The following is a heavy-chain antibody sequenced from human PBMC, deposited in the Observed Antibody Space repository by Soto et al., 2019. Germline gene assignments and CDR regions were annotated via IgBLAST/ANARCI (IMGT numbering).Heavy chain of an antibody. CDR2: VYYGGAIFYSGNI. J-gene: IGHJ3*02. V-gene: IGHV4-39*01. D-gene: IGHD3-3*02. CDR1: GDSISSSNSH. Sequence: SETLSLTCTVSGDSISSSNSHWGWTRQPPGKGLEYIGSVYYGGAIFYSGNIYYNPSLKSRVTISVDTSKDQFSLRLSSVTAADTGVYYCVRYDRINMKPYSPEGFHIWGQGSMVTVSS. CDR3: VRYDRINMKPYSPEGFHI.